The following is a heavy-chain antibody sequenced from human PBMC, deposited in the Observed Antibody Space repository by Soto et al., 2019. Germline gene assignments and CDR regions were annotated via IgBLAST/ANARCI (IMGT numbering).Heavy chain of an antibody. D-gene: IGHD7-27*01. CDR1: GFTFGSFA. CDR3: AKVRLGYYASSAGEDYFYYYYMDV. Sequence: EVKLVESGGGLVPPGGSLRLSCAASGFTFGSFAMAWVRQAPAKGLEWVATFSSSRSATYYADSVKGRFTISRDNSQNSLYLQMLSPAGDGTAAYYCAKVRLGYYASSAGEDYFYYYYMDVWGKGTTVTVSS. V-gene: IGHV3-23*04. CDR2: FSSSRSAT. J-gene: IGHJ6*03.